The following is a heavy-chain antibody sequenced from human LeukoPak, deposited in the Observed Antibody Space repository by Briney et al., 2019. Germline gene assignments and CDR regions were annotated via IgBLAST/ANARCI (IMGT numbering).Heavy chain of an antibody. J-gene: IGHJ4*02. CDR3: ARESVSSTSSRGFAY. D-gene: IGHD2-2*01. V-gene: IGHV1-8*03. CDR1: GYTFTSYD. CDR2: MNPNSGNT. Sequence: ASVKVSCKASGYTFTSYDINWVRQATGQGLEWMGWMNPNSGNTGYAHKFQGRVTITTNTSISTAYMELSSLRSEDTAVYYCARESVSSTSSRGFAYWGQGTLVTVSS.